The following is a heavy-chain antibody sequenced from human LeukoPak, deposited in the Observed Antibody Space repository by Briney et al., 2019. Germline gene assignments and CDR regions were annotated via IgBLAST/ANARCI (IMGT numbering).Heavy chain of an antibody. J-gene: IGHJ3*02. V-gene: IGHV3-15*01. CDR2: IKSQTDGGTA. CDR1: GFTFSNAW. Sequence: GGSLRLSCAASGFTFSNAWMSWVRQAPGKGLEWVGRIKSQTDGGTADYVAPVKGRFTISRDDSKTTLYLQMNSLETEDTGVYYCARSPGEVVNPEYAFDIWGQGTMVTVSS. CDR3: ARSPGEVVNPEYAFDI. D-gene: IGHD3-10*01.